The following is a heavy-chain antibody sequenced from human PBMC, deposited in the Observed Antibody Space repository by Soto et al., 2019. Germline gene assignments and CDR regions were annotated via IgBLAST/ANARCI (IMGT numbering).Heavy chain of an antibody. CDR3: ARGSWDDVSGHYYMDV. J-gene: IGHJ6*03. CDR2: TYYRSKWYF. CDR1: GDSVSSNSAG. Sequence: QVQLQLSGPGLVTPSQTLSLTCAISGDSVSSNSAGWNWIRQTPSRGLEWLGRTYYRSKWYFNSAVSVESRITINPATPKNQFSLQLSSVAPDDTAVYYCARGSWDDVSGHYYMDVWGKGTTVTVSS. D-gene: IGHD1-1*01. V-gene: IGHV6-1*01.